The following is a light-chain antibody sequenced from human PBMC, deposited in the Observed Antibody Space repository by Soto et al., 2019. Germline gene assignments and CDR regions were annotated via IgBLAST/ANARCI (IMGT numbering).Light chain of an antibody. CDR3: FLYTSSSTHV. J-gene: IGLJ1*01. V-gene: IGLV2-14*01. CDR2: EVS. Sequence: QSALTQPASVSGSPGQSITISCTGTSSDVGGYNYVSWYQQHPGKAPKLMIYEVSNRPSGVSNRFSGSKSGITASLTISGRQAEDEADYYCFLYTSSSTHVFGTGTKLTVL. CDR1: SSDVGGYNY.